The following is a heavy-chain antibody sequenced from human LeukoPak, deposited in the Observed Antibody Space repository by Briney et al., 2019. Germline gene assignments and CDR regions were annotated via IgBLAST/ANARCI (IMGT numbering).Heavy chain of an antibody. CDR3: ARDYGNNWFDP. Sequence: SETLSLTCTVSGGSISTYYWSWIRQPPGKGLEWIGYIYYSGNSNYNPSLKSRATISVDTSKNQFSLKLSSVTAADTAMYYCARDYGNNWFDPWGQGTLVTVSA. D-gene: IGHD4-17*01. CDR1: GGSISTYY. CDR2: IYYSGNS. V-gene: IGHV4-59*12. J-gene: IGHJ5*02.